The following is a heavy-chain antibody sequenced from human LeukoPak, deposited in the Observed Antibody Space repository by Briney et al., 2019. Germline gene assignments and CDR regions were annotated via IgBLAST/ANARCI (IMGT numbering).Heavy chain of an antibody. V-gene: IGHV5-51*01. CDR3: ARQDYDYVWGSYRPAGFDP. J-gene: IGHJ5*02. CDR2: IYPRDSDT. Sequence: GASLKISCKGSGDSFTTYWIGWVRQMPGKGLEWMGIIYPRDSDTRYSPSFQGQVTISADKSISTAYLQWSSLKASDTAMYYCARQDYDYVWGSYRPAGFDPWGQGTLVTVSS. D-gene: IGHD3-16*02. CDR1: GDSFTTYW.